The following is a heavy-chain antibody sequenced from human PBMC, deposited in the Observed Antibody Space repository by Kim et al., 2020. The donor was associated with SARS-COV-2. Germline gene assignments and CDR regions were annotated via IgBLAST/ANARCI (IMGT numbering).Heavy chain of an antibody. CDR2: ISYDGSNK. CDR1: GFTFSSYA. Sequence: GGSLRLSCAASGFTFSSYAMHWVRQAPGKGLEWVAVISYDGSNKYYVDSVKGRFTISRDNSKNTLYLQMNSLRAEDTAVYYCARDRYCSSTSCYLGCYY. CDR3: ARDRYCSSTSCYLGCYY. J-gene: IGHJ6*01. V-gene: IGHV3-30*04. D-gene: IGHD2-2*01.